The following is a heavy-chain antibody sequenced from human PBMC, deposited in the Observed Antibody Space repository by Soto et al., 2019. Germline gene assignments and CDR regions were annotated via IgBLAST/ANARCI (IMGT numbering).Heavy chain of an antibody. J-gene: IGHJ4*02. Sequence: SETLSLTCTVSGGSISSYYWSWIRQPPGKGLEWIGYIYYSGSTNYNPSLKSRVTISVDTSKNQFSLKLSSVTAADTAVYYCARLGYSGYDRGPLDYWGQGTLVTVSS. V-gene: IGHV4-59*08. CDR1: GGSISSYY. D-gene: IGHD5-12*01. CDR3: ARLGYSGYDRGPLDY. CDR2: IYYSGST.